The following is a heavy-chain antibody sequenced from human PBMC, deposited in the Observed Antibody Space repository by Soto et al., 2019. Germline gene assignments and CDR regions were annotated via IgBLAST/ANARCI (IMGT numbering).Heavy chain of an antibody. CDR1: GFTFSSYA. CDR3: ARTLYSYGTDY. D-gene: IGHD5-18*01. V-gene: IGHV3-23*01. CDR2: ISGSGGST. J-gene: IGHJ4*02. Sequence: GGSLRLSCAASGFTFSSYAMSWVRQAPGKGLEWASAISGSGGSTYYADSVKGRFTISRDNSKNTLYLQMNSLRAEDTAVYYCARTLYSYGTDYWGQGTLVTVSS.